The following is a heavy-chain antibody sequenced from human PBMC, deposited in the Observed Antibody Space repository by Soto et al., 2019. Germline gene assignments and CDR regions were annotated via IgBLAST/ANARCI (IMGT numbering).Heavy chain of an antibody. CDR3: SRRRDWTATDPLDY. V-gene: IGHV3-73*02. D-gene: IGHD2-21*01. J-gene: IGHJ4*02. Sequence: EVQLVESGGGLVQPGGSLKLSCAASGFTFTDSAIHWVRQASGKGPEWVGHIRNKVNTYATAYAASVKGRFTISRDDATGTTYLQMNSLKTEDTAVYYCSRRRDWTATDPLDYWGQGTLVTVSS. CDR2: IRNKVNTYAT. CDR1: GFTFTDSA.